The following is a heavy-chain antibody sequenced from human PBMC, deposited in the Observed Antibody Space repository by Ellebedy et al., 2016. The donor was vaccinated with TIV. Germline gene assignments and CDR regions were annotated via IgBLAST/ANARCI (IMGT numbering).Heavy chain of an antibody. V-gene: IGHV1-2*02. Sequence: AASVTVSCKAFGYTFTGYHMNWVRQAPGQGLEWMGWINPNSGGTNYAQKLQGRVTMTTDTSTSTAYMELRSLRSDDTAVYYCARVYIPDYYDGMDVWGQGTTVTVSS. D-gene: IGHD1-14*01. CDR3: ARVYIPDYYDGMDV. J-gene: IGHJ6*02. CDR1: GYTFTGYH. CDR2: INPNSGGT.